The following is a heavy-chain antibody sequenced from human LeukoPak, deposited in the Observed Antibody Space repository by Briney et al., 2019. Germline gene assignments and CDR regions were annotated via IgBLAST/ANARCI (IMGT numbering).Heavy chain of an antibody. D-gene: IGHD6-6*01. V-gene: IGHV1-24*01. CDR3: ATGEHSVVAARYTFDY. CDR2: FDPEDGET. J-gene: IGHJ4*02. CDR1: GYTLTELS. Sequence: ASVKVSCKVSGYTLTELSMQWVRQAPGKGLEWMGGFDPEDGETIYAQKFQGRVTMTEDTSTDTAYMELSSLRSEDTAVYYCATGEHSVVAARYTFDYWGQGTLVTVSS.